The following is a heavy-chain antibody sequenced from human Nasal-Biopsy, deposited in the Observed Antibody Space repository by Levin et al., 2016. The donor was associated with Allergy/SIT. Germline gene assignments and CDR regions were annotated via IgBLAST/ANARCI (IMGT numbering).Heavy chain of an antibody. CDR3: ARDRGSDLVSTIFDY. CDR1: GFTFSSFA. V-gene: IGHV3-64*02. D-gene: IGHD5/OR15-5a*01. J-gene: IGHJ4*02. CDR2: ISSHGGGT. Sequence: GESLKISCAASGFTFSSFAMHWVRQAPGKGLECVASISSHGGGTYYSDSVKGRFTISRDSSKNRLYLQMDSLRLDDMAIYYCARDRGSDLVSTIFDYWGQGTLVTVSS.